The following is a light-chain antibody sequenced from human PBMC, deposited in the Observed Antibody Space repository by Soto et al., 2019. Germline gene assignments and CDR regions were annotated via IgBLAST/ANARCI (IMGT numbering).Light chain of an antibody. CDR3: QHYDSLPIT. Sequence: EIMLTQSPASLSVSPGERATLSCRASQSVRSKVAWYQQKPGQPPRLLIYGASSRATGIPDRFSGSGSGTDFTLTISRLEPEDFAVFYCQHYDSLPITFGQGTRLEIK. CDR1: QSVRSK. V-gene: IGKV3-20*01. CDR2: GAS. J-gene: IGKJ5*01.